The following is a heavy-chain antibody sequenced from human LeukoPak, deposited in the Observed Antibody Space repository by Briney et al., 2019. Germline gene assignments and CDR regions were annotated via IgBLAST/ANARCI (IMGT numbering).Heavy chain of an antibody. Sequence: PGGSLRLSCAASGFTFDDYAMHWVRQAPGKGLEWVSLISGDGGSTYYADSVKGRFTISRDNSKNSLYLQMNSLRTEDTALYCCAKVPGWYLKYYFDYLGEGTLVTVSS. CDR3: AKVPGWYLKYYFDY. CDR1: GFTFDDYA. CDR2: ISGDGGST. D-gene: IGHD6-19*01. V-gene: IGHV3-43*02. J-gene: IGHJ4*02.